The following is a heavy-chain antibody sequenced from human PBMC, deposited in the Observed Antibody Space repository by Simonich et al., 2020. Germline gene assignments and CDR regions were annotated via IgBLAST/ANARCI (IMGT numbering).Heavy chain of an antibody. CDR3: ARELSKNGEAAAGYYFDY. CDR1: GFTFSSYA. J-gene: IGHJ4*02. Sequence: QVQLVESGGGVVQPGRSLRLSCAASGFTFSSYAMHWVRQAPGKALEWVAIIYYEGSNKYYADSVKGRFTISRDNSKNTLYLQMNSLRAEDTAVYYCARELSKNGEAAAGYYFDYWGQGTLVTVSS. CDR2: IYYEGSNK. V-gene: IGHV3-30*07. D-gene: IGHD6-13*01.